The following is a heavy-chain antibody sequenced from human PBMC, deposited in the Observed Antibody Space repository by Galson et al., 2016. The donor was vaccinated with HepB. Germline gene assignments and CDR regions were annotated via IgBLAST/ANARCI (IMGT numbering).Heavy chain of an antibody. V-gene: IGHV3-66*01. D-gene: IGHD3-3*01. CDR3: AGGDGIFGVVIGMDV. CDR2: IYSGGST. Sequence: SLRLSCAGYGFTVNDNYMMWVRQAPGKGLEWVSIIYSGGSTFYADFVKGRFTISRDKSDNTLYLQMNRLRPEDTAVYYCAGGDGIFGVVIGMDVWGLGTTVIFSS. CDR1: GFTVNDNY. J-gene: IGHJ6*02.